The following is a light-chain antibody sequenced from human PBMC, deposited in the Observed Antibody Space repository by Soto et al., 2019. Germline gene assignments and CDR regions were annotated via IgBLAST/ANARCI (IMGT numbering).Light chain of an antibody. CDR3: VAWDDSLSSRV. J-gene: IGLJ3*02. V-gene: IGLV1-47*01. CDR2: GNN. CDR1: SSNIGSNY. Sequence: QSVLTQPPSASGTPGQRVTISCSGSSSNIGSNYVYWYQQLPGTAPKLLIYGNNQRPSGVPDRFSGSKSGTSASLAISGLRSEDETDYYCVAWDDSLSSRVFGGGPKLTVL.